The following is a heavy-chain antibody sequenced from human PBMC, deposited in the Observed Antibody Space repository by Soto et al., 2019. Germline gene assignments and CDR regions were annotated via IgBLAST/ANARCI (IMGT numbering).Heavy chain of an antibody. J-gene: IGHJ6*02. Sequence: QVQLQQSGPGLVKPSETLSLTCTVSSGPSSSHNWGWIRQTPGRGLEWIGYGYHTGGTSYNPSLNGRVTVSADTSTNHISLTLTSVTAADTDVYYCVRQGIGYLHGLVDVWGQGTTVTVSS. CDR2: GYHTGGT. CDR1: SGPSSSHN. CDR3: VRQGIGYLHGLVDV. V-gene: IGHV4-59*08. D-gene: IGHD2-15*01.